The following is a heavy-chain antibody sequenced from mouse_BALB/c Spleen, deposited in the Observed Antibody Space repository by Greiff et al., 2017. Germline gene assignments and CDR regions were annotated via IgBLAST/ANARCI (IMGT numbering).Heavy chain of an antibody. V-gene: IGHV14-3*02. CDR2: IDPANGNT. J-gene: IGHJ4*01. CDR3: ASYYYDYDDAMDY. Sequence: EVQLVESGAELVKPGASVKLSCTASGFNIKDTYMHWVKQRPEQGLEWIGRIDPANGNTKYDPKFQGKATITADTSSNTAYLQLSSLTSEDTAVYYCASYYYDYDDAMDYWGQGTSVTVSS. D-gene: IGHD2-4*01. CDR1: GFNIKDTY.